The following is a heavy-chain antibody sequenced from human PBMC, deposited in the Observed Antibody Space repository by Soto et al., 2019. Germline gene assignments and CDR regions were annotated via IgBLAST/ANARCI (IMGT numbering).Heavy chain of an antibody. CDR3: ARDGSYYYGMDV. Sequence: QVQLQESGPGLVKPSQTLSLTCSVSGGCITNTDYYWNWIRQSPGKGLEWIGSIDYSGSTYYNPSLKSRVIISADTSKNLFSLKLRSVTAADTALYFCARDGSYYYGMDVWGQGTTVTVSS. CDR2: IDYSGST. CDR1: GGCITNTDYY. J-gene: IGHJ6*02. V-gene: IGHV4-30-4*01.